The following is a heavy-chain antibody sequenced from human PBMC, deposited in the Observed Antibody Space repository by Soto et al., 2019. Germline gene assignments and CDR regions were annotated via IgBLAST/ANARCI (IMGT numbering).Heavy chain of an antibody. CDR2: INKDGGRT. CDR3: AKDLHWYGMDV. D-gene: IGHD1-1*01. Sequence: EVQLLESGGGLVQPGESLRLSCAASGFTFGSYFMNWVRQAPGKGPEWVSDINKDGGRTHYADSVRGRFTISRDNSRNTLYLPMNRLRAEDTALYYCAKDLHWYGMDVWGQGTTVTVSS. J-gene: IGHJ6*02. V-gene: IGHV3-23*01. CDR1: GFTFGSYF.